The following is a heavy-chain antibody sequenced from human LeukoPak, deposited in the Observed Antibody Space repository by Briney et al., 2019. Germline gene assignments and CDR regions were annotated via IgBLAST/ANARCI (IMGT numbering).Heavy chain of an antibody. J-gene: IGHJ5*02. CDR2: ISLDGSTE. CDR3: MRDYMGWFDP. CDR1: GFSLSNFQ. V-gene: IGHV3-30-3*01. Sequence: GGSLRLSCVTSGFSLSNFQMYWVRQAPGKGLEWVSIISLDGSTEFYADSVKGRFTISRDTASNTMHLEMNNLRIEDTAVYYCMRDYMGWFDPWGQGSLVTVSS. D-gene: IGHD3-10*01.